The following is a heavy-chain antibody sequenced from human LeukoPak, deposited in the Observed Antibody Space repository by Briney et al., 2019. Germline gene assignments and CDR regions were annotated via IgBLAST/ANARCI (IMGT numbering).Heavy chain of an antibody. Sequence: AGGSLRLSCAASGFTFNIYDMYWIRQAPGKGLECVSVITRGSSVGTYYADSVKGRFAISRDNSKNTLFLQMNNLRVDDTAVYYCARVRRVDFWSGLDAFDIWGQGTMVTVSS. CDR3: ARVRRVDFWSGLDAFDI. D-gene: IGHD3-3*01. CDR2: ITRGSSVGT. V-gene: IGHV3-23*01. CDR1: GFTFNIYD. J-gene: IGHJ3*02.